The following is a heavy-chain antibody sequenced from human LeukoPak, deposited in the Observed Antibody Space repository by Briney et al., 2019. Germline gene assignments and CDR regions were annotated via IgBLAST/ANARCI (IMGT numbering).Heavy chain of an antibody. V-gene: IGHV3-7*01. J-gene: IGHJ4*02. CDR1: GFTFSSYW. CDR3: AKPSGSGVDY. D-gene: IGHD1-26*01. CDR2: IKQDGSEK. Sequence: GGSLRLPCAASGFTFSSYWMSWVRQAPGKGLEWVANIKQDGSEKYYVDSVKGRFTISRDNAKNTLYLQMNSLRLEDMAVYYCAKPSGSGVDYWGRGTRVTVSS.